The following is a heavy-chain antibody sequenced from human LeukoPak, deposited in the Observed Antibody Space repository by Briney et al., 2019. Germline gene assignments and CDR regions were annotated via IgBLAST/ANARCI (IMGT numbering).Heavy chain of an antibody. CDR2: IKQDGSEK. CDR1: GFTFSSYW. V-gene: IGHV3-7*01. J-gene: IGHJ5*02. D-gene: IGHD2-8*01. CDR3: ARDVGLMVYPNWFDP. Sequence: GGSLRLSCATSGFTFSSYWMSWVRQAPGKGLEWVANIKQDGSEKYYVDSVKGRFTISRDNAKNSLYLQMNSLRAEDTAVYYCARDVGLMVYPNWFDPGAREPWSPSPQ.